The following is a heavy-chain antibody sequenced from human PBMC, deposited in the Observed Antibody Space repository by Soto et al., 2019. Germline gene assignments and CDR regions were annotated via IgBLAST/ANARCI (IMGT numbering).Heavy chain of an antibody. CDR1: GGSFSGYY. Sequence: QVQLQQWGAGLLKPSETLSLTCAVYGGSFSGYYWSWIRQPPGKGLEWIGEINHSGSTNYNPSLQRRVTISVDTSKNQFSLKLSSVTAADTAVYYCARGYSSSWLYYFDYWGQGTLVTVSS. CDR3: ARGYSSSWLYYFDY. CDR2: INHSGST. J-gene: IGHJ4*02. V-gene: IGHV4-34*01. D-gene: IGHD6-13*01.